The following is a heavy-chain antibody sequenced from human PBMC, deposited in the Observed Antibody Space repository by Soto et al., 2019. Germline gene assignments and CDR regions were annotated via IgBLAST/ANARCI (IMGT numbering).Heavy chain of an antibody. D-gene: IGHD1-26*01. CDR1: GFTFSAYS. CDR3: ARDSLSGSYYPNAFDV. V-gene: IGHV3-21*01. Sequence: EVQLVESGGGLVKPGGSLRLSCAASGFTFSAYSMNWVRQAPGKGLEWASYISTTGSSMYYVDSLKGRFTISRDNAKNSLYLHMSSLRAEDTAVYYCARDSLSGSYYPNAFDVWGQGTVVTVST. CDR2: ISTTGSSM. J-gene: IGHJ3*01.